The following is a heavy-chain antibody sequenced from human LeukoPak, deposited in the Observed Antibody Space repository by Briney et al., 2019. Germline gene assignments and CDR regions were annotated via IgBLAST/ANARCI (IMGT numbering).Heavy chain of an antibody. D-gene: IGHD1-26*01. Sequence: RPGGSLRLSCAASGFTFSSYSMNWVRQAPGKGLEWVSGINWNGGSTGYADSVKGRFTISRDNAKNSLYLQMNSLRADDTAVYYCARDKLQWELPVLTHYYYMDVWGKGTTVTVSS. V-gene: IGHV3-20*04. CDR2: INWNGGST. CDR1: GFTFSSYS. CDR3: ARDKLQWELPVLTHYYYMDV. J-gene: IGHJ6*03.